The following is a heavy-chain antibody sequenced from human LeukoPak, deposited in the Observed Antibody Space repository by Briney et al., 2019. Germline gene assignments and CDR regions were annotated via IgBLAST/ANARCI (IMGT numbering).Heavy chain of an antibody. V-gene: IGHV4-59*08. CDR1: GGSISSYY. J-gene: IGHJ4*02. CDR3: ARRFDTSGWVDY. D-gene: IGHD6-19*01. CDR2: IYCSGST. Sequence: PSETLSLTCTVSGGSISSYYWSWIRQPPGKGLEWIGYIYCSGSTNYNPSLKSRVTISIDTSKNQFSLKLSSVTAADTAVYYCARRFDTSGWVDYWGQGTLVTVSS.